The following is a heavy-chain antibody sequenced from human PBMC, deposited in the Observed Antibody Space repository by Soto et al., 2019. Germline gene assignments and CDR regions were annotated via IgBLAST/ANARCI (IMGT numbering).Heavy chain of an antibody. J-gene: IGHJ4*02. CDR2: IDSDGSST. V-gene: IGHV3-74*01. CDR1: GLTFSNYW. D-gene: IGHD6-25*01. CDR3: TRGVSAVFDY. Sequence: EAQLLESGGGLVQPGGSLRLSCTASGLTFSNYWVHWVRQTPGKGLVWVSRIDSDGSSTSYADSVKGRFTISRDNAKNTLYLQMNSLRAEDTAVYYCTRGVSAVFDYWGQGTLVNVSS.